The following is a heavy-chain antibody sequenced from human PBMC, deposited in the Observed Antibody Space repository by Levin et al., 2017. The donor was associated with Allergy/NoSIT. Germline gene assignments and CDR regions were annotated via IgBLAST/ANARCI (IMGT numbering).Heavy chain of an antibody. Sequence: GGSLRLSCAASGFTFSSYSMNWVRQAPGKGLEWVSPISSSSSYIYYADSVKGRFTISRDNAKNSLYLQMNSLRAEDTAVYYCANWNYGWYFDRWGRGTLVAVSS. CDR1: GFTFSSYS. V-gene: IGHV3-21*01. CDR3: ANWNYGWYFDR. D-gene: IGHD1-7*01. J-gene: IGHJ2*01. CDR2: ISSSSSYI.